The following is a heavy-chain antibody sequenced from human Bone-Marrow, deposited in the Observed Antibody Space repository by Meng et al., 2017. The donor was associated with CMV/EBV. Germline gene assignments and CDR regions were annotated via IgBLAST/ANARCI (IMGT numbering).Heavy chain of an antibody. CDR1: VASNSAA. J-gene: IGHJ5*02. CDR2: TYYRSKWYN. V-gene: IGHV6-1*01. CDR3: ARAVGATNNNWFDP. D-gene: IGHD1-26*01. Sequence: VASNSAAWNWIRQSPSRGLEWLGRTYYRSKWYNDYAVSVKSRITINPDTSKNQFSLQLNSVTPEDTAVYYCARAVGATNNNWFDPWGQGTLVTVSS.